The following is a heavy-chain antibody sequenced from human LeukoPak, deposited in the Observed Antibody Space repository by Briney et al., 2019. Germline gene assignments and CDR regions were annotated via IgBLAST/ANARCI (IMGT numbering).Heavy chain of an antibody. CDR2: ISSSSSFI. J-gene: IGHJ4*02. D-gene: IGHD5-12*01. Sequence: GGSLRLSCAASGFTFSGYSMNWVRQAPGKGLEWVSSISSSSSFIYYADSVKGRFTISRDNAKNSLYLQMNSLRAEDTPVYYCARDSGYDSFDYWGQGTLVTVSS. CDR3: ARDSGYDSFDY. CDR1: GFTFSGYS. V-gene: IGHV3-21*01.